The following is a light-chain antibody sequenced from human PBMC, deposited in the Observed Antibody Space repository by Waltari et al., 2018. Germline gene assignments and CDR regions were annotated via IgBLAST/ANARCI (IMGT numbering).Light chain of an antibody. CDR2: GAS. Sequence: EIVLTQSPGTLSLSPGERATLSRRASQSVSSSYLAWYQQKPGQAPRLLIYGASSRATGIPDRFSGSESGTDFTLTISRLEPEEFAVYYCQQYGSSSYTFGQGTKLEIK. CDR1: QSVSSSY. V-gene: IGKV3-20*01. J-gene: IGKJ2*01. CDR3: QQYGSSSYT.